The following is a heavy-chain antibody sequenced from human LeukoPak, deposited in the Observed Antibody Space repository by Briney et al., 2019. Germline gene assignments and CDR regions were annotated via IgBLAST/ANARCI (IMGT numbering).Heavy chain of an antibody. Sequence: PSETLSLTCTVSGGSISSGGYYWSWIRQHPGEGLEWIGYIYYSGSTYYNPSLKSRVTISVDTSKNQFSLKLSSVTAADTAVYYCARATYGDYVYWGQGTLVTVSS. J-gene: IGHJ4*02. D-gene: IGHD4-17*01. CDR2: IYYSGST. CDR1: GGSISSGGYY. V-gene: IGHV4-31*03. CDR3: ARATYGDYVY.